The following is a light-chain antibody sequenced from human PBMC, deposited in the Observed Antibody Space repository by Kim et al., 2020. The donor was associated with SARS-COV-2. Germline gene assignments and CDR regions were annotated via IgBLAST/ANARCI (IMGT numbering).Light chain of an antibody. Sequence: IVLTQSPGTLSLSPGERATLSCRASQSVSSGYLAWYQQKPGQAPRLLIYGASSRATGIPDRFSGSGSGTDYTLTITRLEPEDFAVYYCQQYGSPLTFGEGTKVDIK. CDR3: QQYGSPLT. J-gene: IGKJ4*01. V-gene: IGKV3-20*01. CDR1: QSVSSGY. CDR2: GAS.